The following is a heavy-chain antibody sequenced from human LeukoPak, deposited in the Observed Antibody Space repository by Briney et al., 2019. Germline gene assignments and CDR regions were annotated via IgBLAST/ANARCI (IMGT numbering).Heavy chain of an antibody. CDR1: GYTFTSYD. J-gene: IGHJ2*01. V-gene: IGHV1-8*01. Sequence: GASVKVSCKASGYTFTSYDISWVRQATGQGLEWMGWMNPISGNTGYAQNFQGRVTMTRSTSISTAYMELSSLRSEDTAVYYCARPYCSGGDCLRYFDLWGRGTLITVSS. CDR2: MNPISGNT. D-gene: IGHD2-15*01. CDR3: ARPYCSGGDCLRYFDL.